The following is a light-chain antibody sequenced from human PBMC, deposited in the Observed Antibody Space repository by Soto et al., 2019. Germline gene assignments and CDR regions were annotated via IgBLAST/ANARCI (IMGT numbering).Light chain of an antibody. Sequence: DIQMTQSPSTLSASVGDRVTITCRASQSISTWLAWYQQKPGKAPKVLIYKASSLESGFPSRFSGSGSGTGFTLTISSLQPDDCATYYCQQYDTYRYTFGQGAKLEIK. CDR2: KAS. J-gene: IGKJ2*01. CDR3: QQYDTYRYT. CDR1: QSISTW. V-gene: IGKV1-5*03.